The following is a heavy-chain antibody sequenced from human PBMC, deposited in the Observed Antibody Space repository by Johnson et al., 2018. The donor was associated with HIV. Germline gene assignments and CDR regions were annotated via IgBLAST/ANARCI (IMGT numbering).Heavy chain of an antibody. J-gene: IGHJ3*02. CDR2: IGGSGGRP. Sequence: EQLVESGGGLIQPGGSLRLSCAASGFTFSTYAMNWVRQAPGKGLEWVSGIGGSGGRPYYPDSVKGRFTISRDNSKKSLYLQMNSLRAEDTAVYYCAREEGTDILTRGDAFDIWGQGTMVNVSS. D-gene: IGHD3-9*01. CDR3: AREEGTDILTRGDAFDI. V-gene: IGHV3-23*04. CDR1: GFTFSTYA.